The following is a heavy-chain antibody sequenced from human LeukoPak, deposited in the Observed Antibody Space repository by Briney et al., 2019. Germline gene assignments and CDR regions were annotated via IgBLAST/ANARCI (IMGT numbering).Heavy chain of an antibody. D-gene: IGHD3-10*01. Sequence: SETLSLACTVSGYSISSGYCWGWIRQPPGKGLEWIGSIYHSGSTYYNPSLKSRVTISVDTSKNQFSLKLSSVTAADTAVYYCARAGGFMVRGVIDYWGQGTLVTVSS. CDR1: GYSISSGYC. V-gene: IGHV4-38-2*02. J-gene: IGHJ4*02. CDR3: ARAGGFMVRGVIDY. CDR2: IYHSGST.